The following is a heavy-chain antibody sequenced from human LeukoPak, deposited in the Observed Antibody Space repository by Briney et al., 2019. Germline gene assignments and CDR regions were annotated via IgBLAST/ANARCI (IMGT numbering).Heavy chain of an antibody. Sequence: GGSLRLSCAASGFTFSNYSMNWVRQAPGKGLEWVSSTTSSGSYIYYADSVKGRFTISRDNARNSPYLQMNSLRAEDTAIYYCARAEALKFRDFDYWGQGTLVTVSS. CDR3: ARAEALKFRDFDY. J-gene: IGHJ4*02. V-gene: IGHV3-21*01. CDR1: GFTFSNYS. CDR2: TTSSGSYI.